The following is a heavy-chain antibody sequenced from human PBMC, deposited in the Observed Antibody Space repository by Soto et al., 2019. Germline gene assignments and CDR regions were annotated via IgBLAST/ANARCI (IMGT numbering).Heavy chain of an antibody. J-gene: IGHJ6*02. CDR1: GYTFPRYG. V-gene: IGHV1-18*01. D-gene: IGHD5-18*01. CDR3: ARDTWIQLWLDYYGMDV. CDR2: ISAHNGNT. Sequence: ASVKVSCKASGYTFPRYGISWVRQAPGQGLEWMAWISAHNGNTKYAQRLQGRLTMTTDTSTSTAYMELRSLRSDDTAVYYCARDTWIQLWLDYYGMDVWGQGTTVTVSS.